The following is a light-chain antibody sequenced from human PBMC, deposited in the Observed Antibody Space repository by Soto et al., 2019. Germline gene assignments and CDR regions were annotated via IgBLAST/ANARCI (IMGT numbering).Light chain of an antibody. CDR2: DNN. V-gene: IGLV1-51*01. CDR1: RSNIGNNY. CDR3: GTWDSSLSAVL. Sequence: QSVLTQPPSVSAAPGQKVTISCSGSRSNIGNNYVSWYQQLPGTAPKLLIYDNNKRPSGIPDRFSGSKSGTSATLGITGLQTGDEADYYCGTWDSSLSAVLFGGGTKLTVL. J-gene: IGLJ3*02.